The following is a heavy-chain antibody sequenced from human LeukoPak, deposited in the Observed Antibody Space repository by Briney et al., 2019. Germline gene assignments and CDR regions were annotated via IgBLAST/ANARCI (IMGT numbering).Heavy chain of an antibody. Sequence: SVKVSCMASGGTFSSYAISWVRQAPGQGLEWMGGIIPIFGTANYAQKFQGRVTITADESTSTAYMELSSLRSEDTAVYYCARATLYDFWSGYSYYYYMDVWGKGTTVTVSS. D-gene: IGHD3-3*01. CDR2: IIPIFGTA. CDR1: GGTFSSYA. V-gene: IGHV1-69*13. J-gene: IGHJ6*03. CDR3: ARATLYDFWSGYSYYYYMDV.